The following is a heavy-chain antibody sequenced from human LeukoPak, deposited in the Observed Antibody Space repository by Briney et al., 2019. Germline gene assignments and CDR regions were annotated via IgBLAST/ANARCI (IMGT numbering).Heavy chain of an antibody. CDR1: GGTFSSYA. V-gene: IGHV1-69*05. Sequence: SVKVSCKASGGTFSSYAISWVRQAPGQGLEWMGGIIPIFGAANYAQKFQGRVTITTDESTSTAYMELSSLRSEDTAVYYCARDNYAGANWFDPWGQGTLVTVSS. CDR2: IIPIFGAA. CDR3: ARDNYAGANWFDP. J-gene: IGHJ5*02. D-gene: IGHD1-7*01.